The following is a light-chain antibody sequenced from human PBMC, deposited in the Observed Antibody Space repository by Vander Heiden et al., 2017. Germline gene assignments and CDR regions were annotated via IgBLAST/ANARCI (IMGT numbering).Light chain of an antibody. CDR1: NSDVGSYDL. CDR2: EVT. Sequence: QSALTPPASVSGSPGPSVTIPCTGTNSDVGSYDLVSWYQQHPGRAPKLMIYEVTKRPSGVSNRFSGSKSGNTASLTISGLQTEDEADYYCCSYAGSRTFVVFGGGTKLTVL. V-gene: IGLV2-23*02. CDR3: CSYAGSRTFVV. J-gene: IGLJ2*01.